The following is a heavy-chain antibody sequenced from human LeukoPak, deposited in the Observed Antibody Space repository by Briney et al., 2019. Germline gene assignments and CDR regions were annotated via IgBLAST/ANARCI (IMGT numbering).Heavy chain of an antibody. CDR2: IYTSGST. CDR3: ARGTYYDFWSGYNNWFDP. J-gene: IGHJ5*02. CDR1: GGSISSGSYY. Sequence: ASQTLSLTCTVPGGSISSGSYYWSWIWQPAGKGLEWIGRIYTSGSTNYNPSLKSRVTISVDTSKNQFSLKLSSVTAADTAVYYCARGTYYDFWSGYNNWFDPWGQGTLVTVSS. V-gene: IGHV4-61*02. D-gene: IGHD3-3*01.